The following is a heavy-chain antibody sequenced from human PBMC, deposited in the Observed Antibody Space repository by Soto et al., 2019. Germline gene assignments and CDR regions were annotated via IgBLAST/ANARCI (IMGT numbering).Heavy chain of an antibody. V-gene: IGHV1-69*06. J-gene: IGHJ6*02. CDR1: GYTFTSYD. Sequence: QVQLVQSGAEVKKPGASVKVSCKASGYTFTSYDISWVRQAPGQGLEWMGGIIPIFGTANYAQKFQGRVTITADKSTSTAYMELSSLRSEDTAVYYCARGEVAARPGYYYYGMDVWGQGTTVTVSS. D-gene: IGHD6-6*01. CDR3: ARGEVAARPGYYYYGMDV. CDR2: IIPIFGTA.